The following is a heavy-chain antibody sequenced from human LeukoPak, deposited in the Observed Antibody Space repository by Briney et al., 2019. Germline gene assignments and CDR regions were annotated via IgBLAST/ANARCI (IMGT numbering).Heavy chain of an antibody. CDR1: GFIVSANY. Sequence: PGGSLRLSCAASGFIVSANYMSWVRQAPGKGLEWVSIIHYDGKIRYAGSVGGRFTIYRDDSENTLFLQMNSLRVDDTAVYFCASGDGYLQPYWGQGTLVTVSS. D-gene: IGHD2-21*01. J-gene: IGHJ4*02. CDR2: IHYDGKI. CDR3: ASGDGYLQPY. V-gene: IGHV3-53*01.